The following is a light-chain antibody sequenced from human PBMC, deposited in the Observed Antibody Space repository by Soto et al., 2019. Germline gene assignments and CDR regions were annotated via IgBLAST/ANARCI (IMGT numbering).Light chain of an antibody. J-gene: IGKJ1*01. CDR1: QSITTY. V-gene: IGKV1-39*01. CDR2: AAS. CDR3: QQTWTSSRT. Sequence: DIQMTQSPSSLSASVGDRVTITCRASQSITTYLNWYRQKPGKAPKLLIYAASTLQSGVPSRFSGSGSGTHFALTISSLQPEDVAIYFCQQTWTSSRTFGQGTKVDIK.